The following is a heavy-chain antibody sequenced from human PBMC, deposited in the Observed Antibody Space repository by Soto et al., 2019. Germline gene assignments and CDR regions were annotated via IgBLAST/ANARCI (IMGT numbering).Heavy chain of an antibody. CDR1: GGTFSSHA. Sequence: KHRASVKVSCKASGGTFSSHAISWVRQAPGQGLEWMGGIIPIFGTVNYAQKFQGRVTITANESTSTAYMEVSSLRSEDTAVYYCARVIGNDYDSSGYSPFDYWGQGTLVTVSS. D-gene: IGHD3-22*01. J-gene: IGHJ4*02. V-gene: IGHV1-69*13. CDR2: IIPIFGTV. CDR3: ARVIGNDYDSSGYSPFDY.